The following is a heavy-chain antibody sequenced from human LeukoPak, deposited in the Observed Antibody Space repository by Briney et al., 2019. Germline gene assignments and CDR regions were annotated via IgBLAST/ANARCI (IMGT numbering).Heavy chain of an antibody. CDR3: ARAPTDDAFDI. V-gene: IGHV4-30-4*01. CDR1: GGSISSGDYY. D-gene: IGHD4-17*01. J-gene: IGHJ3*02. Sequence: SETLSLTCTVSGGSISSGDYYWSWIRQPPGKGLEWIGCIYYSGSTYYNPSLKSRVTISVDTSKNQFSLKLSSVTAADTAVYYCARAPTDDAFDIWGQGTMVTVSS. CDR2: IYYSGST.